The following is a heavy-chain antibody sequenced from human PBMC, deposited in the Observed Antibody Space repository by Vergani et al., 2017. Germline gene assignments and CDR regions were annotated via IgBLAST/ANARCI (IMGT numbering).Heavy chain of an antibody. D-gene: IGHD3-3*01. Sequence: EVLVVQSGGGLVKPGGSLRLSCEPSGFIFSDYNLNWVRQAPGSGLEWVASISGRSSYVNYAVSVKGRFTISRDNAKNSLFLQMNSLRAEDTAVYYCVREETFYDSVSDYLAGYFDHWGQGALVTVSS. J-gene: IGHJ4*02. V-gene: IGHV3-21*02. CDR1: GFIFSDYN. CDR2: ISGRSSYV. CDR3: VREETFYDSVSDYLAGYFDH.